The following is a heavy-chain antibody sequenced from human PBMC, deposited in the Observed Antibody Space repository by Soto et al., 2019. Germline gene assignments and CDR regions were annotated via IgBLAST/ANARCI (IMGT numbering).Heavy chain of an antibody. Sequence: QVQLVQSGAEVPKPGASVKVSCKASGYSFNTYAMHWVRQAPGQRHEWMVWINGGNGNTKYSPKFQGRVTITRDTSASTPYMELSSLRSEDTAVYYCARDGAVAGNINFDNWGHGTLVAVSS. J-gene: IGHJ4*01. D-gene: IGHD6-19*01. CDR1: GYSFNTYA. CDR2: INGGNGNT. V-gene: IGHV1-3*01. CDR3: ARDGAVAGNINFDN.